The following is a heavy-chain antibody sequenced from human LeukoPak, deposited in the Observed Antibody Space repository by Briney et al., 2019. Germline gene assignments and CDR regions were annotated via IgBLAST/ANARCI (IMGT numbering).Heavy chain of an antibody. Sequence: ASVKVSCKASGYTFTIYALNWVRQAPGQGLEWMGWINTNSGNPTYAQDFTGRFVFSLDTPVNTAYLQINSLKAEDTALYYCARDLGQYNSDWGRSFDYWGQGTLVTVSS. CDR2: INTNSGNP. J-gene: IGHJ4*02. CDR3: ARDLGQYNSDWGRSFDY. CDR1: GYTFTIYA. D-gene: IGHD3-16*01. V-gene: IGHV7-4-1*02.